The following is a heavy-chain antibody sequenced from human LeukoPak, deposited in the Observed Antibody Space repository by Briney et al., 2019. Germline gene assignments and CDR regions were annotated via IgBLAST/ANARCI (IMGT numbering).Heavy chain of an antibody. Sequence: GGSLRLSCAASGFTFSSYGMHWVRQAPGKGLEWVAFIRYDGSNKYYADSVKGRFTISRDNSKNTLYLQMNSLRAEVTAVYYCARSITMIVVVIGYWGQGTLVTVSS. CDR1: GFTFSSYG. CDR2: IRYDGSNK. V-gene: IGHV3-30*02. J-gene: IGHJ4*02. D-gene: IGHD3-22*01. CDR3: ARSITMIVVVIGY.